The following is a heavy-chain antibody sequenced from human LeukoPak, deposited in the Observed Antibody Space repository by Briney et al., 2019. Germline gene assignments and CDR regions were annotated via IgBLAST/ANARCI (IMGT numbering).Heavy chain of an antibody. CDR3: AKDVGATTRGWFDP. D-gene: IGHD1-26*01. J-gene: IGHJ5*02. V-gene: IGHV3-23*01. Sequence: GGSLRLSCAASGFTFSSYAMSWVRQAPGKGLEWVSAISGSGGSTYYADSVKSRFTISRDNSKNTLYLQMNSLRAEDTAVYYCAKDVGATTRGWFDPWGQGTLVTVSS. CDR2: ISGSGGST. CDR1: GFTFSSYA.